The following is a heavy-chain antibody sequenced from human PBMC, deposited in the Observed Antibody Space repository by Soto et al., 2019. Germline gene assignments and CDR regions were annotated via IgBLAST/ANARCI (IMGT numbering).Heavy chain of an antibody. CDR2: ISAYDGKT. Sequence: AAVKVCCETSGYTFNTYGINWVRQAPGQGLELMGWISAYDGKTTYAEKFQGRVTLTTDTSTSTAYMELRSLRSDDTAIYYCARHPPEFSPSHCFDPRS. J-gene: IGHJ5*02. D-gene: IGHD3-16*02. V-gene: IGHV1-18*01. CDR1: GYTFNTYG. CDR3: ARHPPEFSPSHCFDP.